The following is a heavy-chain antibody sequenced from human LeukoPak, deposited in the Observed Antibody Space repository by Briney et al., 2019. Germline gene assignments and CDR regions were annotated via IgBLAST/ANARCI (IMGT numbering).Heavy chain of an antibody. CDR1: GFTVSGNY. D-gene: IGHD3-10*01. J-gene: IGHJ4*02. V-gene: IGHV3-53*01. CDR2: IYSGGNT. CDR3: ARVADYYVSGHFDY. Sequence: GGSLRLSCAASGFTVSGNYMIWVRQTPGKRLEWVSLIYSGGNTYYTDSVKGRFTISRDNSENTLYLQMNSLRTEETAVYYCARVADYYVSGHFDYRGQGTLVTASS.